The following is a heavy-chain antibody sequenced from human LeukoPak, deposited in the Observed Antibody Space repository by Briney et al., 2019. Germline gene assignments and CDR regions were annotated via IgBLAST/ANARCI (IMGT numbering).Heavy chain of an antibody. J-gene: IGHJ4*02. CDR3: VKDLGRYRNNCFDY. V-gene: IGHV3-23*01. CDR1: GFTFDYSA. CDR2: ISGSGGGT. Sequence: PGGSLRLSCAASGFTFDYSAMTWVHQAPEKGLEWVSTISGSGGGTYYADSVKGRFTISRDDSKNTLYLQMNSLRAEDTAVYYCVKDLGRYRNNCFDYWGQGTLVTVSS. D-gene: IGHD1-26*01.